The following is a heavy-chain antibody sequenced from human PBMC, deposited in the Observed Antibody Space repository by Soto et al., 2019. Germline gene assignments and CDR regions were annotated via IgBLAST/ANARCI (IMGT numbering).Heavy chain of an antibody. CDR1: GYSFTSYW. CDR3: ARHWAKVYYDSSGYYYFDY. J-gene: IGHJ4*02. CDR2: IDPSDSYT. Sequence: GESLKISCKGSGYSFTSYWISWVRQMPGKGLECMGRIDPSDSYTNYSPSFQGHVTISADKSISTAYLQWISLKASDTAMYYCARHWAKVYYDSSGYYYFDYWGQGTLVTVSS. D-gene: IGHD3-22*01. V-gene: IGHV5-10-1*01.